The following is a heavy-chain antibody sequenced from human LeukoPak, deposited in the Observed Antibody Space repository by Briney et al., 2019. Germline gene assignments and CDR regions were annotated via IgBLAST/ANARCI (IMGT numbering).Heavy chain of an antibody. J-gene: IGHJ4*02. D-gene: IGHD1-14*01. CDR2: LYSDGNT. CDR3: ARGVEPLAANTLAY. CDR1: GFTVITNY. Sequence: AGGSLRLSCAASGFTVITNYMSWVRQPPGKGLEWVSVLYSDGNTKYADSVQGRFTISRDNSKNTRYLEMNSLSPDDTAVYYCARGVEPLAANTLAYWGQGTLVTVSS. V-gene: IGHV3-53*01.